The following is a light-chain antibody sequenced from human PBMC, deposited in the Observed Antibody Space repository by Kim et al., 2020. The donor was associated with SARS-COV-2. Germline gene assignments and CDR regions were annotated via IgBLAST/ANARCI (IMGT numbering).Light chain of an antibody. Sequence: PGKTASIACGGNNIGSKSVHWYQQKPGQAPVLVIYYDSDRPSGIPERFSGSNSGNTATLTISRVEAGDEADYYCQVWHSSSDHWVFGGGTQLTVL. CDR3: QVWHSSSDHWV. V-gene: IGLV3-21*04. J-gene: IGLJ3*02. CDR1: NIGSKS. CDR2: YDS.